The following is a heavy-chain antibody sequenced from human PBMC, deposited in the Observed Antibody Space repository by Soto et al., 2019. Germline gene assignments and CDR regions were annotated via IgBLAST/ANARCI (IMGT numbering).Heavy chain of an antibody. CDR1: GYSFTSYW. CDR2: IYPGDSDT. J-gene: IGHJ6*02. Sequence: GESLKISCKGSGYSFTSYWIGWVRQMPGKGLEWMGIIYPGDSDTRYSPSFQGQVTISADKSISTAYLQWSSLKASDTAMYYCARQTRYGSGSYYNDDPYYYYGMDVWGQGT. CDR3: ARQTRYGSGSYYNDDPYYYYGMDV. V-gene: IGHV5-51*01. D-gene: IGHD3-10*01.